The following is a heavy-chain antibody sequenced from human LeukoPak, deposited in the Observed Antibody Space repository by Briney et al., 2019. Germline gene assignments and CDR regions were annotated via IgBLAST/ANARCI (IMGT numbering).Heavy chain of an antibody. CDR1: GGTLNTYT. CDR3: ARESRNDGGNSVVLDY. D-gene: IGHD4-23*01. J-gene: IGHJ4*01. CDR2: IIAHIGAV. V-gene: IGHV1-69*08. Sequence: SVKVACKASGGTLNTYTFDWVRQAPGQGHESVGRIIAHIGAVNFAQKFQVRLTLTADTPTRTDYMDLSRLRSEDAAVYYCARESRNDGGNSVVLDYWGKGTLVTVSS.